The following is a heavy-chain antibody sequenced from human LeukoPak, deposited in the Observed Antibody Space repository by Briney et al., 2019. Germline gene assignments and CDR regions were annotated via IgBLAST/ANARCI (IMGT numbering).Heavy chain of an antibody. D-gene: IGHD1-26*01. CDR2: ITPYNGNT. J-gene: IGHJ4*02. CDR3: ATAHSWELPLDY. CDR1: GYTSTNFG. Sequence: ASVKVSCKASGYTSTNFGISWVRQAPGQGLEWMGWITPYNGNTNYAQKLQGRVTLTTDTSTSTAYMELRSLRSEDTAVYYCATAHSWELPLDYWGQGSLITVSS. V-gene: IGHV1-18*01.